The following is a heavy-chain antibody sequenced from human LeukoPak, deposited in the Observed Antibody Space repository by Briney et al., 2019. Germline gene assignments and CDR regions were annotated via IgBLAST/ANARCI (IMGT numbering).Heavy chain of an antibody. CDR1: GGSISGYY. CDR2: ISHSGST. Sequence: SETLSLTCTVSGGSISGYYWSWIRQPPGKGLEWIAYISHSGSTNYNPSLKNRVTMSGDTSKNQLSLKLSSVTAADTAVYYCARDRGSAGGFDYWGQGTPVTVSS. V-gene: IGHV4-59*01. D-gene: IGHD6-13*01. J-gene: IGHJ4*02. CDR3: ARDRGSAGGFDY.